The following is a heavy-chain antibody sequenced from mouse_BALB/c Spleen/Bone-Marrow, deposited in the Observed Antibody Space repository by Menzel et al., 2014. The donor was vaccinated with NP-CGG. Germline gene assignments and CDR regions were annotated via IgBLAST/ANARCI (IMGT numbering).Heavy chain of an antibody. CDR1: GFNIKDYY. CDR2: IDPENGDT. J-gene: IGHJ2*01. V-gene: IGHV14-4*02. CDR3: NARGYVDY. Sequence: VQLQQSGAELVRSGASVKLSCTASGFNIKDYYMHWVKQRPEQGLEWIGWIDPENGDTEYAPKFQGKATMTADTSSNTAYLQLSSLTSEDTAVYDCNARGYVDYWGQGTTLTVSS.